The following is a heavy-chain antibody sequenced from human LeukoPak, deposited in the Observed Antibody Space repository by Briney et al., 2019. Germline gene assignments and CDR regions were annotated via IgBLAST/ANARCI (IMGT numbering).Heavy chain of an antibody. CDR2: ISYDGSNK. J-gene: IGHJ4*02. Sequence: GRSLRLSCAASGFTFSNYGMHWVRQAPGKGLEWVAVISYDGSNKYYADSVKGRFTISRDNSKNTLYLQMNSLRAEDTAVYYCANDPYVGWELPRYFDYWGQGTLVTVSS. D-gene: IGHD1-26*01. CDR1: GFTFSNYG. CDR3: ANDPYVGWELPRYFDY. V-gene: IGHV3-30*18.